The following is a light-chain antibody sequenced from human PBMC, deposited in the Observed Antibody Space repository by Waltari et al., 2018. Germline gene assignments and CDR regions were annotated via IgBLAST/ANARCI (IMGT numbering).Light chain of an antibody. CDR2: GAS. CDR1: QSVSRN. V-gene: IGKV3-15*01. Sequence: EIVMAQSPGTLSVSPGERVTLSCRASQSVSRNLAWYQQRPGQAPRLLVYGASTRATGGPASFSGSGSGTDFTLTISSLQSEDFAIYFCQQYNSWPYTFGQGTKLEMK. J-gene: IGKJ2*01. CDR3: QQYNSWPYT.